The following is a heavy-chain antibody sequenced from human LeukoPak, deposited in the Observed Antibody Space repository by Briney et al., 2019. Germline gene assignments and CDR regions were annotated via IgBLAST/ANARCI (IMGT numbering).Heavy chain of an antibody. CDR3: VKAERFSGTRTPDY. D-gene: IGHD1-26*01. J-gene: IGHJ4*02. CDR1: GFTFSSYA. Sequence: PGGSLRLSCSAFGFTFSSYAMSWVRQAPGKGLEWVSVISGSGRSTDYADSVRGRFTVSRDNSKNTLYLQMSSLRAEDTALYYCVKAERFSGTRTPDYWGQGALVTVSS. CDR2: ISGSGRST. V-gene: IGHV3-23*01.